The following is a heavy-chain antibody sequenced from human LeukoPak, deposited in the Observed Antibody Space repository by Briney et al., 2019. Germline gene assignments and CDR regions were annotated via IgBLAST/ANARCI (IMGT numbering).Heavy chain of an antibody. V-gene: IGHV1-2*02. CDR1: GYTFTGYY. D-gene: IGHD3-3*01. CDR2: INPNSGGT. Sequence: ASVKVSCKASGYTFTGYYMHWVRQAPGQGLEWMGWINPNSGGTNYAQKFQGRVTMTRDTSISTAYMELSRLRSDDTAVYYCASDGVSSSNDSWSGYYTPDYWGQGTLVTVSS. J-gene: IGHJ4*02. CDR3: ASDGVSSSNDSWSGYYTPDY.